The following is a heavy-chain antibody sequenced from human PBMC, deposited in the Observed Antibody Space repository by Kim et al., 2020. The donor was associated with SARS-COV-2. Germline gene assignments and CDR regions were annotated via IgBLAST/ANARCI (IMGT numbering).Heavy chain of an antibody. Sequence: GGSLRLSCEGSGFNFNTYAITWFRQAPGTGLEWVSRITAHNVAMYDANAVKGRFTSSRNTSNAYFRLEGLLGDDTTIYYCSESVQSRACWVAMDICVQG. CDR3: SESVQSRACWVAMDI. J-gene: IGHJ6*01. CDR1: GFNFNTYA. V-gene: IGHV3-23*01. D-gene: IGHD3-16*01. CDR2: ITAHNVAM.